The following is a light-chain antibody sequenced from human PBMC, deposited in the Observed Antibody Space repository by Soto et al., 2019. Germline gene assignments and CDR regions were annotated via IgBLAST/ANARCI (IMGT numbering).Light chain of an antibody. CDR3: QVWASNLV. Sequence: SYELTQPPSVSVAPGKTATITCGGNNIGSESVHWYQQRPGQAPVLVISYDSDRPSWIPERFSGSNSGNTATLTISRVEAGDEVDYYCQVWASNLVFGGGTNLTVL. CDR1: NIGSES. V-gene: IGLV3-21*01. J-gene: IGLJ2*01. CDR2: YDS.